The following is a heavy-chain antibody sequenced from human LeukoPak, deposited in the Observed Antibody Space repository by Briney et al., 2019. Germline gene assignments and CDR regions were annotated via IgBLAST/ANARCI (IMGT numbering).Heavy chain of an antibody. CDR3: AKDIRAAALDAFDI. CDR2: ISWNSGSI. Sequence: PGRSLRLSCAASGFIFDDYAMHWVRQAPGKGLEWVSGISWNSGSIGYADSVKGRFTISRDNAKNSLYLQMNSLRAEDMALYYCAKDIRAAALDAFDIWGQGTMVTVSS. V-gene: IGHV3-9*03. CDR1: GFIFDDYA. J-gene: IGHJ3*02. D-gene: IGHD6-13*01.